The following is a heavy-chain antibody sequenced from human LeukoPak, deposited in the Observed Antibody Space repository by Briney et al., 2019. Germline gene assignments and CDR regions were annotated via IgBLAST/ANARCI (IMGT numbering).Heavy chain of an antibody. D-gene: IGHD4-17*01. V-gene: IGHV3-23*01. J-gene: IGHJ4*02. Sequence: QPGASLRLSCAASGFTFSSYAMSWVRQAPGKGLGWVSAISGSGGSTYYADSVKGRFTISRDNSKNTLYLQMNSLRAEDTAVYYCAKSPGYGDYLFDYWGQGTLVTVSS. CDR2: ISGSGGST. CDR3: AKSPGYGDYLFDY. CDR1: GFTFSSYA.